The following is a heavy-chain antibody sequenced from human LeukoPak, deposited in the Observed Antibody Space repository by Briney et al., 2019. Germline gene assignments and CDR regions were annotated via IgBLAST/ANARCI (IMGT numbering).Heavy chain of an antibody. CDR1: GFSLSSYW. D-gene: IGHD6-13*01. J-gene: IGHJ4*02. CDR3: ARRQYRSSWYYFGY. CDR2: INSDGSTT. Sequence: GGSLRLSCAASGFSLSSYWMHWVRQAPGKGLVWVSRINSDGSTTNYADSVKGRFTISRDNAKNTLYRQMNSLRAEDTAVYYCARRQYRSSWYYFGYWGQGTLVTVSS. V-gene: IGHV3-74*01.